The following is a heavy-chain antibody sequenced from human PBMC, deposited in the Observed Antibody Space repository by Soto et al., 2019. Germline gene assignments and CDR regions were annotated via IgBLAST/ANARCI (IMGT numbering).Heavy chain of an antibody. CDR3: AKDGCSRTSCYHFDY. J-gene: IGHJ4*02. CDR1: GFTFSSYA. CDR2: ISDSGGSA. V-gene: IGHV3-23*01. Sequence: GGSVRLSCTASGFTFSSYALSWVRLAPGKGLEWVSAISDSGGSAYYADSVKGRFTMSRDNSKNTLYLQMSGLRAEDTAVYYCAKDGCSRTSCYHFDYWGQGTVVTVSS. D-gene: IGHD2-2*01.